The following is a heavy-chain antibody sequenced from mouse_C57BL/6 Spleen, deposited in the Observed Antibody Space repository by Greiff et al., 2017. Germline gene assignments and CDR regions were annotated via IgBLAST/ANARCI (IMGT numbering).Heavy chain of an antibody. J-gene: IGHJ4*01. V-gene: IGHV1-55*01. D-gene: IGHD1-1*01. CDR1: GYTFTSYW. Sequence: QVQLQQPGAELVKPGASVKMSCKASGYTFTSYWLTWVKQRPGQGLEWIGDIYPGSGSTNYNEKFKSKATLTVDTSSSTAYMQLSSLTSEDSAVYYCARVYYGSSFYYYAMDYWGQGTSVTVSS. CDR3: ARVYYGSSFYYYAMDY. CDR2: IYPGSGST.